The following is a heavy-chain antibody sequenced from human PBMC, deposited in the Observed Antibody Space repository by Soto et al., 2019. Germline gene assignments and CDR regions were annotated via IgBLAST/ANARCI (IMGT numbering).Heavy chain of an antibody. CDR3: ARSYNEFDY. Sequence: QVQLQEAGPGLVKTLGTLSLTCAVSGGSISSSNWWSWVRLPPGKGLEWIGEINHSGSTTYNPSRRGRVTISANESNYQVYLKVSSVTAADSAGYHCARSYNEFDYWGQGTLVTVSS. V-gene: IGHV4-4*02. CDR1: GGSISSSNW. D-gene: IGHD1-26*01. CDR2: INHSGST. J-gene: IGHJ4*02.